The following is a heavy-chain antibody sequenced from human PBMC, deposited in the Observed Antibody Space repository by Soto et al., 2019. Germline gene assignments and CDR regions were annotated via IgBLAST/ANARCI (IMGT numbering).Heavy chain of an antibody. Sequence: EVQLLESGGGLVQPGGSLRLSCAASGFTFNNYAMTWVRQAPGKGLEWVSAISGGGDTTSYADSVKGRFTVSRDGSKNTLHLQRSSLRAEDTAVYYCAKGRGGSGSLTPRVDFWGQGTLVTVSS. J-gene: IGHJ4*02. CDR3: AKGRGGSGSLTPRVDF. CDR2: ISGGGDTT. D-gene: IGHD3-10*01. V-gene: IGHV3-23*01. CDR1: GFTFNNYA.